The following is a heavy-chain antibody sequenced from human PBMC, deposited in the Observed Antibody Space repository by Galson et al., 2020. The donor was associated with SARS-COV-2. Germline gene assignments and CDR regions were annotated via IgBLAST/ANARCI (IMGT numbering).Heavy chain of an antibody. Sequence: GGSLRLSCAASGFTFSAYNMHWVRQAPGKGLEWVSYISSSRRTIYYADSVKGRFTVSRDNAKNSLFLQMNSLRDEDTGVYYCARYYGDKPYSDYWGQGTLVTVSS. CDR2: ISSSRRTI. D-gene: IGHD3-10*01. V-gene: IGHV3-48*02. CDR3: ARYYGDKPYSDY. CDR1: GFTFSAYN. J-gene: IGHJ4*02.